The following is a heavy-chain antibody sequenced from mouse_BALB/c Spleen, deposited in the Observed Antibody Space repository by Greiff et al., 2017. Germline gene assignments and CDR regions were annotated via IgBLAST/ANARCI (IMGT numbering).Heavy chain of an antibody. J-gene: IGHJ1*01. CDR2: IWAGGST. CDR3: ARGGYDRDWYFEV. D-gene: IGHD2-14*01. Sequence: VKLVESGPGLVAPSQSLSITCTVSGFSLTSYGVHWVRQPPGKGLEWLGVIWAGGSTNYNSALMSRLSISKDNSKSQVFLKMNSLQTDDTAMYYCARGGYDRDWYFEVWGAGTTVTVSS. CDR1: GFSLTSYG. V-gene: IGHV2-9*02.